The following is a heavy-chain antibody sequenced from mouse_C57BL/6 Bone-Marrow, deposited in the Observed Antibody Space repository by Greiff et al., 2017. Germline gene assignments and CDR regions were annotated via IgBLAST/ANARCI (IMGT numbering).Heavy chain of an antibody. D-gene: IGHD2-5*01. Sequence: VQLQQSGAELAKPGASVKLSCKASGYTFTSYWMHWVKQRPGQGLEWIGYINPSSGYTKYNQKFKDKATLSADKSSSTAYMQLSSLTYEDSAVYYCALYYSNPYAMDYWGQGTSVTVSS. V-gene: IGHV1-7*01. CDR2: INPSSGYT. CDR1: GYTFTSYW. J-gene: IGHJ4*01. CDR3: ALYYSNPYAMDY.